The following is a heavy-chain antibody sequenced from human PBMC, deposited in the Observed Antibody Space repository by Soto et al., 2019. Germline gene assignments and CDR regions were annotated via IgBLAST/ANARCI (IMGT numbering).Heavy chain of an antibody. V-gene: IGHV3-7*01. J-gene: IGHJ4*02. D-gene: IGHD3-22*01. CDR2: IKEDGSEK. CDR3: ARNTYYYDSSGYLLDY. CDR1: GFTFSNSW. Sequence: PGGSLRLSCVVSGFTFSNSWMTWVRQAPGKGLEWVANIKEDGSEKYYVDSVKGRFTISRDNAKNSLYLQMNSLRAEDTAVYYCARNTYYYDSSGYLLDYWGQGTLVTVSS.